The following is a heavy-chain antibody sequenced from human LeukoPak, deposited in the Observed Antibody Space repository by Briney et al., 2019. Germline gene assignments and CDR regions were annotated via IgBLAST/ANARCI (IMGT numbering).Heavy chain of an antibody. J-gene: IGHJ4*02. CDR1: GFALSTYW. CDR3: VRDVSGYYNY. D-gene: IGHD3-3*01. V-gene: IGHV3-7*01. CDR2: IRQDGVEK. Sequence: GGSLRLSCAASGFALSTYWVSWVRQAPGKGLEWVANIRQDGVEKYYVDSVRGRFTISRDNANNSVFLQMNSLRAEDTAIYDCVRDVSGYYNYWGQGTLVTVSS.